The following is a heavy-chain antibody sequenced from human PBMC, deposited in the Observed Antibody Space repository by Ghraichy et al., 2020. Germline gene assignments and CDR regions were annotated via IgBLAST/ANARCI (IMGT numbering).Heavy chain of an antibody. Sequence: SVKVSCKASGGTFSSYAISWVRQAPGQGLEWMGRIIPILGIANYAQKFQGRVTITADKSTSTAYMELSSLRSEDTAVYYCAREGAKVDTAMVMWAGGMDVWGQGTTVTVSS. CDR3: AREGAKVDTAMVMWAGGMDV. V-gene: IGHV1-69*04. CDR2: IIPILGIA. J-gene: IGHJ6*02. CDR1: GGTFSSYA. D-gene: IGHD5-18*01.